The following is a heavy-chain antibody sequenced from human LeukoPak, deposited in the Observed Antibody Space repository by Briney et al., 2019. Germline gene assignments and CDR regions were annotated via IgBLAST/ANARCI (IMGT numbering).Heavy chain of an antibody. J-gene: IGHJ3*02. CDR1: GFTFSSYA. D-gene: IGHD2-2*01. V-gene: IGHV3-30-3*01. Sequence: GRSLRLSCAASGFTFSSYAMHWVRQAPGKGLEWVAVISYDGSNKYYADSVKGRFTISRDNSKNTLYLQMNSLRAEDTAVYYCASGVVPVRGYAFDIWGQGTMVTVSS. CDR2: ISYDGSNK. CDR3: ASGVVPVRGYAFDI.